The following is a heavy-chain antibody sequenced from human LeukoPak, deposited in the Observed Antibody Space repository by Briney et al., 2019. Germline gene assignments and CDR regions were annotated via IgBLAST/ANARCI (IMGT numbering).Heavy chain of an antibody. CDR2: IRQDESER. CDR3: ARDRLGAMLFFDS. CDR1: GFSFSSYW. V-gene: IGHV3-7*03. J-gene: IGHJ4*02. Sequence: PGGSLRLSCEGSGFSFSSYWMTWVRQLPGKGPEWVANIRQDESERYFADSVKGRFTISRDNSKNTLYLQMNSLRAEDTALYYCARDRLGAMLFFDSWGQGTLVTVSS. D-gene: IGHD3-16*01.